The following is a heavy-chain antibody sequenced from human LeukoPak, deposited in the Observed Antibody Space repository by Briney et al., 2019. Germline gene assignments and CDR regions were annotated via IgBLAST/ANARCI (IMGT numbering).Heavy chain of an antibody. D-gene: IGHD3-10*01. CDR1: GGSISSYY. CDR3: ARHAYYYGSGLGWFDP. CDR2: IYTSGST. V-gene: IGHV4-4*07. Sequence: SETLSLTCTVSGGSISSYYWSWIRQPAGKGLEWIGRIYTSGSTNYNPSLKSRVTMSVDTSKNQFSLKLSSVTAADTAVYYCARHAYYYGSGLGWFDPWGQGTLVTVSS. J-gene: IGHJ5*02.